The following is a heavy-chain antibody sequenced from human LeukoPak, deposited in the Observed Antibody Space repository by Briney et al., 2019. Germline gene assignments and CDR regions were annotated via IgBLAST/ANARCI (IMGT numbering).Heavy chain of an antibody. CDR2: IYSGGTT. CDR1: GFTVGTHY. J-gene: IGHJ4*02. V-gene: IGHV3-53*01. Sequence: GGSLRLSCEASGFTVGTHYMAWVRQAPGKGLEWVSIIYSGGTTYYADSVKGRFTISRDSSKNTLDLQMNSLTADGTAVYFCARRKPRGPIDYWGQGTLVTVSS. CDR3: ARRKPRGPIDY. D-gene: IGHD3-10*01.